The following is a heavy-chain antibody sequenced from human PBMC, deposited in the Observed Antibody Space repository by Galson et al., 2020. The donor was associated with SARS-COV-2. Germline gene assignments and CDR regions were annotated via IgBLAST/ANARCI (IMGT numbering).Heavy chain of an antibody. V-gene: IGHV3-48*03. CDR3: ARDSTRIFSIAAAGTPYYYYGMDV. CDR2: ISSSGSTI. D-gene: IGHD6-13*01. CDR1: GFTFSSYE. Sequence: GGSLRLSCAASGFTFSSYEMNWVRQAPGKGLEWVSYISSSGSTIYYADSVKGRFTISRDNAKNSLYLQMNSLRAEDTAVYYCARDSTRIFSIAAAGTPYYYYGMDVWGQGTTVTVSS. J-gene: IGHJ6*02.